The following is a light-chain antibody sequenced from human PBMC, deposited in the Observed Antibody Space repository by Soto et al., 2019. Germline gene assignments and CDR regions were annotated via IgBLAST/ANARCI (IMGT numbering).Light chain of an antibody. Sequence: QSSLTQPASVSESPGQSITISCTGTSSDVGGYNYVSWYQQHPGKAPKLMIYDVSNRLSGVSNRFSGSKSGNTASLTISGLQAEDEADYYCSSYTSSSTLYVFGTGTKVTVL. CDR3: SSYTSSSTLYV. V-gene: IGLV2-14*01. CDR2: DVS. CDR1: SSDVGGYNY. J-gene: IGLJ1*01.